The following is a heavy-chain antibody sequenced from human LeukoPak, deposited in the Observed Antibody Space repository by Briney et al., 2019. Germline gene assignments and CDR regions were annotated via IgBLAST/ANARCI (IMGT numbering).Heavy chain of an antibody. V-gene: IGHV3-48*03. D-gene: IGHD4-17*01. Sequence: GGSLRLSCAASGFTFSSYEMNWVRQAPGKGLEWVSYISSSGSTIYYADSVKDRFTISRDNAKNSLYLQMNSLRAEDTAVYYCARDGGGGYGDPYYYYYGMDVWGQGTTVTVSS. CDR1: GFTFSSYE. J-gene: IGHJ6*02. CDR2: ISSSGSTI. CDR3: ARDGGGGYGDPYYYYYGMDV.